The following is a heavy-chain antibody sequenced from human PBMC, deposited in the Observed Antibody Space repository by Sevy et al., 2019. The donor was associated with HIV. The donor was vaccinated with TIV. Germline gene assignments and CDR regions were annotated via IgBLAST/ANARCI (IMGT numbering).Heavy chain of an antibody. J-gene: IGHJ5*02. CDR1: GFTFSDYD. CDR3: ARENTMIEEPGWFDP. D-gene: IGHD3-22*01. Sequence: GGSLRLSCAASGFTFSDYDMHWVRQAPGKGLEWVAVMSHDGNYKNHADSVKVRFTISRDNFKNTLYLQINSLRAEDTAVYYCARENTMIEEPGWFDPWGQGTLVTVSS. V-gene: IGHV3-30*04. CDR2: MSHDGNYK.